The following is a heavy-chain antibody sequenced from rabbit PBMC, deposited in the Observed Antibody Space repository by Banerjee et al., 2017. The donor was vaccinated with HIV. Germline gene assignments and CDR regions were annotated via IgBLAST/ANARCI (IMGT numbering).Heavy chain of an antibody. CDR2: IYAGSSGST. Sequence: QSLEESGGDLVKPGASLTLTCTASGFDLTNYYYMCWVRQAPGKGLEWIACIYAGSSGSTYYASWAKGRFTISKTSSTTVTLQMTSLTAADTATYFCARDASTGINYFNLWGPGTLVTVS. V-gene: IGHV1S40*01. CDR3: ARDASTGINYFNL. D-gene: IGHD7-1*01. J-gene: IGHJ4*01. CDR1: GFDLTNYYY.